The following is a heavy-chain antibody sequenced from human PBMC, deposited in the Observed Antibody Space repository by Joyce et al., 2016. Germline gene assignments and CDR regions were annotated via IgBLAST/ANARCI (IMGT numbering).Heavy chain of an antibody. CDR3: VRDRGWLQFDH. V-gene: IGHV3-7*01. CDR1: GFNFSQHW. Sequence: EVQLVESGGGLVQPGGSLRLSCAASGFNFSQHWMSWVRQAPGKGLEWVGHIKTDGSEQYYVDSVRGRFTISRDNAKKSLYLQMNSLRAEDTGVYYCVRDRGWLQFDHWGQGTLVPVSS. D-gene: IGHD5-24*01. J-gene: IGHJ4*02. CDR2: IKTDGSEQ.